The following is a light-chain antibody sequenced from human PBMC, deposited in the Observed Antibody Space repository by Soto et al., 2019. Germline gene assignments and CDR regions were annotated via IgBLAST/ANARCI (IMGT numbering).Light chain of an antibody. CDR2: DAS. CDR1: QSVSSY. J-gene: IGKJ1*01. CDR3: QQRSNWPPWT. V-gene: IGKV3-11*01. Sequence: EIVLTPSPGTRSCSPVERATPSRRASQSVSSYLAWYQQKPGQAPRLLIYDASNRATGIPARFSGSGSGTDFTLTISSLEPEDFAVYYCQQRSNWPPWTFGQGTKVDIK.